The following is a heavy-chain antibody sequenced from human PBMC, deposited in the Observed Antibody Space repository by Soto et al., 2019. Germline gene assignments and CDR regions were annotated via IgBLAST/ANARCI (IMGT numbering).Heavy chain of an antibody. CDR3: AKREATTGPFDP. Sequence: EVQLVESGGGLVQPGRSLRLSCAASGFTFDDYVMHWVRQAPGKGLEWVSGISWNSGSIGYADSVKGRFTISRDNAKNSLYLQMNSLRAEDTALYYCAKREATTGPFDPWGQGTLVTVSS. J-gene: IGHJ5*02. CDR2: ISWNSGSI. V-gene: IGHV3-9*01. D-gene: IGHD1-26*01. CDR1: GFTFDDYV.